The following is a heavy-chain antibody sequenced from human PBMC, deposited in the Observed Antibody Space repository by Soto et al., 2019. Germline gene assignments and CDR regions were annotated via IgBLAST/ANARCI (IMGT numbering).Heavy chain of an antibody. D-gene: IGHD6-13*01. V-gene: IGHV1-69*02. CDR2: IIPILGIA. CDR3: ARGLGIAAAGPIDY. J-gene: IGHJ4*02. Sequence: GASVKVSCKASGGTFSSYTISWVRQAPGQGLEWMGRIIPILGIANYAQKFQGRVTITADKSTSTAYMELSSLRSEDTAVYYCARGLGIAAAGPIDYWGQGTLVTVSS. CDR1: GGTFSSYT.